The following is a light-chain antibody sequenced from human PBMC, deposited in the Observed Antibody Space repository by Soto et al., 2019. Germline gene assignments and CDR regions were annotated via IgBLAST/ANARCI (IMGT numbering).Light chain of an antibody. Sequence: DIQMTQSPSTLSASVGDRVTITCRASQSISSWLAWYQQKPGKAPKLLIYDASSLESGVPSRFSGSGSGTEFTLTISSLQPDDFATYDGQQYNSYSPTFGQGTKLEIK. CDR3: QQYNSYSPT. CDR2: DAS. V-gene: IGKV1-5*01. J-gene: IGKJ2*01. CDR1: QSISSW.